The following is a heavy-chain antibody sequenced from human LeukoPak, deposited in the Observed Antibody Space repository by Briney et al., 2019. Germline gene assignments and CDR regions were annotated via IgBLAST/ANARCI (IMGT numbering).Heavy chain of an antibody. Sequence: PGGSLRLSCAASGFIFRNYGMHGVRQAPGKGLEWGAFLRNDESEIFYADSVRGRFTISRGNSKNTLYLQMRSLTDGDRAVSYFVKDTGRGDFCRRGTEVIVSS. CDR1: GFIFRNYG. CDR3: VKDTGRGDF. CDR2: LRNDESEI. V-gene: IGHV3-30*02. J-gene: IGHJ4*02. D-gene: IGHD3-10*01.